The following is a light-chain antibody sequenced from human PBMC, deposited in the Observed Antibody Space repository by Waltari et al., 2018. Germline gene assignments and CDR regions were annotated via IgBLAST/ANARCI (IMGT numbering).Light chain of an antibody. CDR3: AAWDDSPSGHVV. CDR1: SPNIGSHY. Sequence: SVLTQPPSASGAPGQRVTISCSGSSPNIGSHYVYWYPQLPGTAPKLRLYTDDQRAAGVPDRVSASKSGTSTSLAISGLRSEDEADYYCAAWDDSPSGHVVFGGGTKLTVL. V-gene: IGLV1-47*01. CDR2: TDD. J-gene: IGLJ2*01.